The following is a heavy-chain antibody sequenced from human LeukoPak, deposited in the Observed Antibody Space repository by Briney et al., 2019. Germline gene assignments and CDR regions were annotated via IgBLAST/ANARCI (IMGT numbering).Heavy chain of an antibody. CDR1: GDTFSSYA. CDR2: IIPILGIA. J-gene: IGHJ1*01. CDR3: ARDSMYSSSWETEYFQH. V-gene: IGHV1-69*04. D-gene: IGHD6-13*01. Sequence: ASVKVSCKASGDTFSSYAISWVRQAPGQGLEWMGRIIPILGIANYAQKFQGRVTITADKSTSTAYMELSSLRSEDTAVYYCARDSMYSSSWETEYFQHWGQGTLVTVSS.